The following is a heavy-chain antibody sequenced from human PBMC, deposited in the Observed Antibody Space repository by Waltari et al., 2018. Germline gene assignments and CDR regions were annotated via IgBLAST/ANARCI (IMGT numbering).Heavy chain of an antibody. D-gene: IGHD3-22*01. CDR2: IKQDGREK. CDR1: GFTFSSYW. V-gene: IGHV3-7*01. Sequence: EVQLVESGGGLVQPGGSLRLSCAASGFTFSSYWMSWVRQAPGKGLEWVANIKQDGREKYYVDSVKGRFTISRGNAKNSLYLQMNSLRAEDTAVYYCARERGVGDSSGYYYYAFDIWGQGTMVTVSS. CDR3: ARERGVGDSSGYYYYAFDI. J-gene: IGHJ3*02.